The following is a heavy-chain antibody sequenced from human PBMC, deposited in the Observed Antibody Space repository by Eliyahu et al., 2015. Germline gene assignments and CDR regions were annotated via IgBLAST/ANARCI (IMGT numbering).Heavy chain of an antibody. CDR2: IRSKAYGGTT. J-gene: IGHJ4*02. V-gene: IGHV3-49*04. Sequence: EVQLVESGGGLVQPGRSLRLSCTASGFTFGDYAMSWVRQAPGKGLEWVGFIRSKAYGGTTEYAASVKGRFTISRDDSKSIAYLQMNSLKTEDTAVYYCTRDLAESYDFWSGYYYWEVCAGDYWGQGTLVTVSS. CDR1: GFTFGDYA. D-gene: IGHD3-3*01. CDR3: TRDLAESYDFWSGYYYWEVCAGDY.